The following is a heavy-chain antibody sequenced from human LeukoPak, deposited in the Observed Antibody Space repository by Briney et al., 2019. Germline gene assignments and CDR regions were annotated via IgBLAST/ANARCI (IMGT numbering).Heavy chain of an antibody. CDR2: ISRSGSTI. D-gene: IGHD5-12*01. J-gene: IGHJ4*02. V-gene: IGHV3-48*03. Sequence: GGSLRLSCAASGFTFSSYEMNWVRQALGKGLEWISYISRSGSTIFYADSVKGRFTISRDNAKNSLYLQMNSLRAEDTAVYYCARPYTAYAFDYWGQGTLATVSS. CDR1: GFTFSSYE. CDR3: ARPYTAYAFDY.